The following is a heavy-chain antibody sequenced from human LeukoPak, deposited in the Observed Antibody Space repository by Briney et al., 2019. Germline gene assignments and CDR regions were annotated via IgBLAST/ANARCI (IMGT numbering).Heavy chain of an antibody. CDR1: GYTFTSYN. V-gene: IGHV1-8*01. CDR2: MNPNSGST. CDR3: PRFECLRFPYCYYGMDV. Sequence: SSVYLSCKGAGYTFTSYNNDWMRHGTAPGMGWMGVMNPNSGSTSYEQKFQGRGIMTTSTSINKAYMVLSSLRFADKAVVYCPRFECLRFPYCYYGMDVWGQGTTVTVSS. J-gene: IGHJ6*02. D-gene: IGHD5-12*01.